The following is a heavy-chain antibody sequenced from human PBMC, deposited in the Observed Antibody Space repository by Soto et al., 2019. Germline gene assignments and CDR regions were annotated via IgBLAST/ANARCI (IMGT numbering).Heavy chain of an antibody. V-gene: IGHV3-33*01. J-gene: IGHJ5*02. CDR2: IWYDGSND. CDR1: GFIFNKYG. D-gene: IGHD3-10*01. CDR3: ARAGVENWLDP. Sequence: QVQLVESGGGVVQPGRSLRLSCEGSGFIFNKYGMHWVRQAPGKGLEWAAIIWYDGSNDFYADSVKGRFTISKDNSKNKVYLEMDSLRVEDTAIYYCARAGVENWLDPWGQGTLVTVSS.